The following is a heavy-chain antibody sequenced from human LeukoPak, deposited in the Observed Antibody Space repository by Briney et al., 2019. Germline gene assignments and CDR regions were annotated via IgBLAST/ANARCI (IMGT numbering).Heavy chain of an antibody. Sequence: PGGSLRLSCAASGFTFSSYWMAWVRQAPGKGLEWVANIKQDGSEKYYVDSVKGRFTISRDNAKNSLYLQMNSLRAEDTAVYYCAFLNYAHLDYYYMDVWGKGTTVTISS. J-gene: IGHJ6*03. CDR1: GFTFSSYW. D-gene: IGHD1-7*01. V-gene: IGHV3-7*03. CDR3: AFLNYAHLDYYYMDV. CDR2: IKQDGSEK.